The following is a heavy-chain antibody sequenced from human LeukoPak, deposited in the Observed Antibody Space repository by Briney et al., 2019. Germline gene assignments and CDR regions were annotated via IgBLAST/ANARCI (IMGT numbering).Heavy chain of an antibody. D-gene: IGHD3-22*01. CDR3: ARAANYYDSSGYYRDAFDI. CDR1: GGSTSSDH. J-gene: IGHJ3*02. V-gene: IGHV4-59*01. CDR2: IYYSGST. Sequence: PSETLSLTCTASGGSTSSDHWSWIRQPPGKGLEWIGYIYYSGSTNYNPSLKSRVTISVDTSKNQFSLKLSSVTAADTAVYYCARAANYYDSSGYYRDAFDIWGQGTMVTVSS.